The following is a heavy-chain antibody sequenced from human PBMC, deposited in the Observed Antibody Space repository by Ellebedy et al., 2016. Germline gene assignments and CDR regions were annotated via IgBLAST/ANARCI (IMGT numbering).Heavy chain of an antibody. CDR1: GFTFSSYA. CDR2: ISYDGSNK. V-gene: IGHV3-30*04. CDR3: ARRGIAVDLDY. D-gene: IGHD6-19*01. Sequence: GGSLRLSXAASGFTFSSYAMHWVRQAPGKGLEWVAVISYDGSNKYYADSVKGRFTISRDNSKNTLYLQMNSLRAEDTAVYYCARRGIAVDLDYWGQGTLVTVSS. J-gene: IGHJ4*02.